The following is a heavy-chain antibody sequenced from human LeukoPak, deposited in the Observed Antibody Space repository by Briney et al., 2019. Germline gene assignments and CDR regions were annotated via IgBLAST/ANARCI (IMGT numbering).Heavy chain of an antibody. CDR2: MYYSGST. Sequence: SETLSLTCTVSGDSIIGSSYYWGWIRQPPGKGLEWIGSMYYSGSTYSNPSLKSRVTISVDTSKNQFSLKLSSVTAADTAVYYCARHYYDSTGYYYFDYWGQGTLVTVSS. CDR3: ARHYYDSTGYYYFDY. J-gene: IGHJ4*02. V-gene: IGHV4-39*01. D-gene: IGHD3-22*01. CDR1: GDSIIGSSYY.